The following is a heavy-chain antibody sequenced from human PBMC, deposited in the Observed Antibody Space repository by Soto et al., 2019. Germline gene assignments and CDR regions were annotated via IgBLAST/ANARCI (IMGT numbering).Heavy chain of an antibody. V-gene: IGHV1-69*13. CDR1: GGTFSSYA. J-gene: IGHJ6*02. CDR2: IIPIFGTA. Sequence: VASVKVSCKASGGTFSSYAISWVRQAPGQGLEWMGGIIPIFGTANYAQKFQGRVTITADESTSTAYMELSSLRSEDTAVYYCARGPPVTLYYYYGMDVWGQGTTVTVYS. D-gene: IGHD4-17*01. CDR3: ARGPPVTLYYYYGMDV.